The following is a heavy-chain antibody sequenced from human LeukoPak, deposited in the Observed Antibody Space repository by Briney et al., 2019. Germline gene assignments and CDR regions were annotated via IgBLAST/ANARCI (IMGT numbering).Heavy chain of an antibody. CDR3: ARGPARTGAFDI. CDR1: GDSVSSNSAA. J-gene: IGHJ3*02. D-gene: IGHD6-6*01. CDR2: TYYRSKWYN. V-gene: IGHV6-1*01. Sequence: SQTLSLTCAISGDSVSSNSAAWNWIRQSPSRGLEWLGRTYYRSKWYNEYSVSVKSRITINPDTSKNQFSLQLNSVSPEDTAVYYCARGPARTGAFDIWGQGTMVTVSS.